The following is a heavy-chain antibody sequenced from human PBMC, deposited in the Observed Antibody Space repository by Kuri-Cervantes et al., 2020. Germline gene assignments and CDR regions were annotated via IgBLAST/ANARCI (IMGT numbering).Heavy chain of an antibody. Sequence: ETLSLTCTVSGGSVSSGSYYWSWIRQPPGKGLEWVSFIYSGDSTYYADSVKGRFTISRDNSKNTLYLQMNSLRAEDTAVYYCARGPTGGVGGVNFYGMDVWGQGTTVTVSS. CDR3: ARGPTGGVGGVNFYGMDV. CDR2: IYSGDST. V-gene: IGHV3-53*01. J-gene: IGHJ6*02. CDR1: GGSVSSGSYY. D-gene: IGHD3-16*01.